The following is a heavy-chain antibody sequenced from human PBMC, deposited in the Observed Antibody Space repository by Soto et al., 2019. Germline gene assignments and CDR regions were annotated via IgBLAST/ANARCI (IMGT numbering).Heavy chain of an antibody. Sequence: TLSLTCAVSGGSISSGGYSWSWIRQPPGKGLERIGYIYHSGSTYYNPSLKSRVTISVDRSKNQFSLKLSSVTAADTAVYYCASAYCGGDCYATYRSYYYYGMDVWGQGTTVTVSS. CDR2: IYHSGST. D-gene: IGHD2-21*02. CDR3: ASAYCGGDCYATYRSYYYYGMDV. J-gene: IGHJ6*02. CDR1: GGSISSGGYS. V-gene: IGHV4-30-2*01.